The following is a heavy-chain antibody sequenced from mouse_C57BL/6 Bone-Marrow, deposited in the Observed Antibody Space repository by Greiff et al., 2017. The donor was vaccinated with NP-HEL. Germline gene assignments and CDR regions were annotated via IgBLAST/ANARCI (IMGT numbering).Heavy chain of an antibody. CDR1: GFTFSSYG. CDR3: ARQGSNGAWFAY. Sequence: VMLVESGGDLVKPGGSLKLSCAASGFTFSSYGMSWVRQTPDKRLEWVATISSGVSYTYYPDSVKGRFTISRDNAKNTLYLQMSSLKSEETAMYYGARQGSNGAWFAYWGQGTLVTVSA. J-gene: IGHJ3*01. V-gene: IGHV5-6*01. D-gene: IGHD1-1*01. CDR2: ISSGVSYT.